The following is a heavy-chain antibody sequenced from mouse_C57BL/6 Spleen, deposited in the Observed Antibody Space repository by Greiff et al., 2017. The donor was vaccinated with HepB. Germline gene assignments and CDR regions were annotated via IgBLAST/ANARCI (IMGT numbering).Heavy chain of an antibody. V-gene: IGHV1-69*01. CDR2: IDPSDSYT. CDR3: ARKNWDGWFAY. Sequence: QVQLQQPGAELVMPGASVKLSCKASGYTFTSYWMHWVKQRPGQGLEWIGEIDPSDSYTNYNQKFKGKSTLTVDKSSSTAYMQLSSLTSEDSAVYYCARKNWDGWFAYWGQGTLVTVSA. D-gene: IGHD4-1*01. CDR1: GYTFTSYW. J-gene: IGHJ3*01.